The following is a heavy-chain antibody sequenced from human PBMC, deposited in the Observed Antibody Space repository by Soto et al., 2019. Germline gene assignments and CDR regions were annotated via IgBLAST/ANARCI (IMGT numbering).Heavy chain of an antibody. V-gene: IGHV1-69*13. CDR2: IIPIFGTA. J-gene: IGHJ3*01. CDR3: ARSLIQLWPLVL. D-gene: IGHD5-18*01. Sequence: SVKVSCKASGGTFSSYAISWVRQAPGKGLEWLGGIIPIFGTANYAQKFQGRVTITADESTSTAYTELSSLRSEDTAVYYCARSLIQLWPLVLWGQGTMVTVSS. CDR1: GGTFSSYA.